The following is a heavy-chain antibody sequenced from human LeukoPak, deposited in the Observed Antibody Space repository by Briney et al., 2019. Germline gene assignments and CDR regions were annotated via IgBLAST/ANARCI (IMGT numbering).Heavy chain of an antibody. V-gene: IGHV4-59*01. CDR3: ARAVVTAFDI. J-gene: IGHJ3*02. CDR2: IYYSGST. D-gene: IGHD2-21*02. CDR1: GGSISSYY. Sequence: SETLSLTCTVSGGSISSYYWSWIRQPPGKGLEWIGYIYYSGSTNYSPSLKSRVTISVDTSKNQFSLKLSSVTAADTAVYYCARAVVTAFDIWGQGTMVTVSS.